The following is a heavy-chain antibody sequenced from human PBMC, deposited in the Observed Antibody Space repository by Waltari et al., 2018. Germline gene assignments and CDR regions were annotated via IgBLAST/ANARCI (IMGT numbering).Heavy chain of an antibody. CDR2: IYSGGST. V-gene: IGHV3-66*01. CDR3: ARDQTTSYYYGMDV. CDR1: GFTVSRNY. D-gene: IGHD4-17*01. J-gene: IGHJ6*02. Sequence: EVQLVESGGGLVQPGGSLRLSCAASGFTVSRNYLSWVRQAPGKGLEWVSVIYSGGSTYYADSVKGRFTISRDNSKNTLYLQMNSLRAEDTAVYYCARDQTTSYYYGMDVWGQGTTVTVSS.